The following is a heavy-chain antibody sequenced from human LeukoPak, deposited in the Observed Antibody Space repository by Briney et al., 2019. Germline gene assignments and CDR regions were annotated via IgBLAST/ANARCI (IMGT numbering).Heavy chain of an antibody. D-gene: IGHD6-13*01. J-gene: IGHJ5*02. CDR2: IDPSDSYT. Sequence: GESLKISCKGFGYSFTSYWINWVRQMPGKGLEWMGRIDPSDSYTNYSPAFQGHVTISVDKSISTAYLQWSSLKASDTAMYYCAGRQQLDWFDPWGQGTLVTVSS. CDR1: GYSFTSYW. V-gene: IGHV5-10-1*01. CDR3: AGRQQLDWFDP.